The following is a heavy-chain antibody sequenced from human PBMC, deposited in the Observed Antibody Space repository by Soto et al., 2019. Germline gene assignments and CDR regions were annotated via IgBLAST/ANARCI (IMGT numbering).Heavy chain of an antibody. CDR3: AHRGNYYVDYYFDD. CDR1: GFSLSTSGVG. V-gene: IGHV2-5*02. Sequence: QITLKESGPTLVKPTQTLTLTCTFSGFSLSTSGVGVGWIRQPPGKALEWLALIYWDDDKRYSPSLQSRLTITKDTSKNQVVLTMTNMDPVDTATYYCAHRGNYYVDYYFDDWGQGTLVTVSS. D-gene: IGHD3-22*01. J-gene: IGHJ4*02. CDR2: IYWDDDK.